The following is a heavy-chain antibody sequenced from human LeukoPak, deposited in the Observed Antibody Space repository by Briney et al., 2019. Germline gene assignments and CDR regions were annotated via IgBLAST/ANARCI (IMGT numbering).Heavy chain of an antibody. J-gene: IGHJ4*02. CDR3: ARASDLSYTVFSGSGNYYTYYFDY. Sequence: GGSLRLSCAASGFIFSSFGLHWVRQAPGKGLEWVAVIWHDGSYKYYLDSVKGRFTISRDNAKNTLYLQMNNLRVEDTAVYYCARASDLSYTVFSGSGNYYTYYFDYWGQGTLVTVSS. CDR1: GFIFSSFG. D-gene: IGHD3-10*01. V-gene: IGHV3-33*01. CDR2: IWHDGSYK.